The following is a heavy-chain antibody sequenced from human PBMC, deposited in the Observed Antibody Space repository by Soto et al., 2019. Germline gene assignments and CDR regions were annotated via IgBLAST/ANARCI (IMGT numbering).Heavy chain of an antibody. CDR2: IFSSGST. D-gene: IGHD5-18*01. J-gene: IGHJ5*02. CDR1: GGSISIIGSF. Sequence: SETLSLTCAVSGGSISIIGSFWGWFRQPTGKALEWLGNIFSSGSTYYNPSLKSRVTISIDTSKNQFSLRLSSMTAADTAVYFCAAGYTYGCFDPWGQGTQVTSPQ. V-gene: IGHV4-39*01. CDR3: AAGYTYGCFDP.